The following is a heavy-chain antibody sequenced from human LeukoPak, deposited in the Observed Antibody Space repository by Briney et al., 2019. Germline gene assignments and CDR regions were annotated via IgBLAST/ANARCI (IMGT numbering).Heavy chain of an antibody. CDR1: GGSISSGGYS. J-gene: IGHJ4*02. CDR2: IYHSGST. V-gene: IGHV4-30-2*01. D-gene: IGHD3-3*01. Sequence: PSETLSLTCAVSGGSISSGGYSWSWIRQPPGKGLEWIGYIYHSGSTYYNPSLKSRVTISVDRSKNQFSLKLSSVTAADTAVYYCARGGARGVVKPEDYWGQGTLVTVSS. CDR3: ARGGARGVVKPEDY.